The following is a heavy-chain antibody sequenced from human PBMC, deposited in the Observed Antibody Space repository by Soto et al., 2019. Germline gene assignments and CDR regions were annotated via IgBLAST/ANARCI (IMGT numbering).Heavy chain of an antibody. CDR2: TRNKANSYTT. D-gene: IGHD2-2*01. V-gene: IGHV3-72*01. J-gene: IGHJ4*02. Sequence: EVQLVESGGGLVQPGGSLRLSCAASGFTFSAHYMDWVRQAPGKGLEWVGRTRNKANSYTTEYAASVKGRFPISRDESESSLFLPMRSRKTEYTAVYYCASMLGYCSTTSCRHYYFDFSGQGTLVTVSS. CDR3: ASMLGYCSTTSCRHYYFDF. CDR1: GFTFSAHY.